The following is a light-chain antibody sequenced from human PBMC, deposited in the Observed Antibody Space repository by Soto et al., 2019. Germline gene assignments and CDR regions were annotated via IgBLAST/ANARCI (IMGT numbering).Light chain of an antibody. CDR3: SSYTSSSTYV. CDR2: DVS. J-gene: IGLJ1*01. CDR1: SSDVGGYNY. Sequence: HSELPQAASVSGLPGQSITISCTRTSSDVGGYNYVSWYQQHPGKAPKLMIYDVSNRPSGVSNRFSGSKSGNTASLTISGLQAEDEADYYCSSYTSSSTYVFGTGTKVTVL. V-gene: IGLV2-14*01.